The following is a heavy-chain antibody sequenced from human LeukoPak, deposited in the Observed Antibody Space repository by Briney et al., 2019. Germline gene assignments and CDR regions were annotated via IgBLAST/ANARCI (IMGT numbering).Heavy chain of an antibody. V-gene: IGHV5-51*01. Sequence: PGESLKISCKASGYSFTTYWIGWVRQTPGKGLEWMGHIDPGDSDARYSPSFQGHVTISADKSIGTAYLQWSSLKASDTAMYYCARHPSGIYSLHAFDIWGQGTMVTASS. J-gene: IGHJ3*02. D-gene: IGHD1-26*01. CDR2: IDPGDSDA. CDR1: GYSFTTYW. CDR3: ARHPSGIYSLHAFDI.